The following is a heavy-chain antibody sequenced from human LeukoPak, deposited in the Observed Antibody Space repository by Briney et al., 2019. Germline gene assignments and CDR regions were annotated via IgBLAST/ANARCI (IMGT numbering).Heavy chain of an antibody. CDR1: GFTFSSYT. D-gene: IGHD6-13*01. CDR2: ISSSTSYI. V-gene: IGHV3-21*01. Sequence: SGGSLRLSCAASGFTFSSYTINWVRQAPGKGLGWVSSISSSTSYIYYADSVKGRFTFSRDNAKHSLYLQMNSLRAEDTAVYYCARAGYSSSWYGESYFDYWGQGTLVTVSS. J-gene: IGHJ4*02. CDR3: ARAGYSSSWYGESYFDY.